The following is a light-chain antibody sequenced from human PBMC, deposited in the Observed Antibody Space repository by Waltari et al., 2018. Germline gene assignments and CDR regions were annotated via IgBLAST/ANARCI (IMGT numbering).Light chain of an antibody. CDR3: QQSETTPWT. V-gene: IGKV1-39*01. CDR1: QGVASSY. Sequence: DFQMTQSPSSLSASVGDRVTITCRASQGVASSYLHWYQQKPGKAPKVLIYATSNVKSGVPSRFSGSGSGTDFTLTINSLQPEDFATYYCQQSETTPWTFGQGTKVEI. CDR2: ATS. J-gene: IGKJ1*01.